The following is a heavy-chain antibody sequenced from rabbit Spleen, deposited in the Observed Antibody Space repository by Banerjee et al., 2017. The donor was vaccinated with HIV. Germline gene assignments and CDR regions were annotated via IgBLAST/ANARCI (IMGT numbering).Heavy chain of an antibody. V-gene: IGHV1S45*01. CDR2: IELGSSGFT. D-gene: IGHD6-1*01. CDR3: ARDTASSFSSYGMDL. CDR1: GFSFSSSYY. J-gene: IGHJ6*01. Sequence: QEQLVESGGGLVQPQGSLTLTCTASGFSFSSSYYMCWVRQAPGKGLEWIACIELGSSGFTYFASWAKGRFTISKTSSTTVTLHMTSLTAADTATYFCARDTASSFSSYGMDLWGPGTLVTVS.